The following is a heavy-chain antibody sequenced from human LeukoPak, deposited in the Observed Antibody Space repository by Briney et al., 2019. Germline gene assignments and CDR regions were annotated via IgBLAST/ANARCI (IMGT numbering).Heavy chain of an antibody. V-gene: IGHV4-4*07. CDR2: IYTSGST. CDR3: ARHPLRGGFDH. D-gene: IGHD5-12*01. Sequence: SETLSLTCTVSGGSISSYYWSWIRQPAGKGLEWIGRIYTSGSTNYNPSLKSRVTISVDTSKNQLSLKLNSVTAADTAVYYCARHPLRGGFDHWGLGTLVAVSS. CDR1: GGSISSYY. J-gene: IGHJ4*02.